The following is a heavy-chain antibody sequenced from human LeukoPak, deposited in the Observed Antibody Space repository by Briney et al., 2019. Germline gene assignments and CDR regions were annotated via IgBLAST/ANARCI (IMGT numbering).Heavy chain of an antibody. CDR3: ARDKSGYKAYYYYYMDV. J-gene: IGHJ6*03. CDR2: IYYSGST. Sequence: SETLSLTCTVSGGSISSSSYYWGWIRQPPGKGLEWFGSIYYSGSTYYNPSLKSRVTISVDTSKNQFSLKLSSVTAADTAVYYCARDKSGYKAYYYYYMDVWGKGTTVTVSS. CDR1: GGSISSSSYY. D-gene: IGHD6-25*01. V-gene: IGHV4-39*07.